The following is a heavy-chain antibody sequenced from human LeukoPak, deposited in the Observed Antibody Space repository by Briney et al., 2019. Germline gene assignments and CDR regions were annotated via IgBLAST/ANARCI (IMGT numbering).Heavy chain of an antibody. CDR1: GFTFSSYG. CDR2: TSYDGGNK. D-gene: IGHD1-20*01. Sequence: PGGSLRLSCAASGFTFSSYGMHWVRQAPGKGLEWVAVTSYDGGNKYYADSVKGRFTISRDNSKNTLYLQMNSLRAEDTAVYYCAKVQFLYNWNYSGMDVWGQGTTVTVSS. CDR3: AKVQFLYNWNYSGMDV. V-gene: IGHV3-30*18. J-gene: IGHJ6*02.